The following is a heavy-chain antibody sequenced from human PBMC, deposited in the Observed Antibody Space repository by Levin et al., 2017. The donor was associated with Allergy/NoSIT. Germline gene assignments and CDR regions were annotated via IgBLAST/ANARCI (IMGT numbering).Heavy chain of an antibody. CDR3: ASSYSSSSGRYAFDI. J-gene: IGHJ3*02. CDR2: INSDGSST. Sequence: GESLKISCAASGFTFSSYWMNWVRQAPGKGLVWVSRINSDGSSTSYADSVKGRFTISRDNAKNTLYLQMNSLRAEDTAVYYCASSYSSSSGRYAFDIWGQGTMVTVSS. V-gene: IGHV3-74*01. D-gene: IGHD6-6*01. CDR1: GFTFSSYW.